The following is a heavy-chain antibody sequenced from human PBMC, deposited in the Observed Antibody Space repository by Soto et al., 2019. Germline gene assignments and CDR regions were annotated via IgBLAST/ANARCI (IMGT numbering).Heavy chain of an antibody. CDR1: GFTFSSYA. J-gene: IGHJ3*02. D-gene: IGHD6-6*01. V-gene: IGHV3-23*01. Sequence: PGGSLRLSCAASGFTFSSYAMSWVRQAPGKRLEWVSAISGNGGSTYYADSVKGRFTISRDNSKNTLYLQMNSLRAEDTSVYYCARFHTGRIAARPDAFDIWGQGTMVTVSS. CDR2: ISGNGGST. CDR3: ARFHTGRIAARPDAFDI.